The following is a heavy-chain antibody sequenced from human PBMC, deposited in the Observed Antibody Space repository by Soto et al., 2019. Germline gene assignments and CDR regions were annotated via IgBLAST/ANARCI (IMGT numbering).Heavy chain of an antibody. CDR1: DGSFTDYF. CDR2: STHTGTS. D-gene: IGHD6-19*01. V-gene: IGHV4-34*01. J-gene: IGHJ4*01. CDR3: ARVHVMVVAGSTFDY. Sequence: PSETLSLTCGVNDGSFTDYFWSWIRHIPGKGLEWIGESTHTGTSNYNPSLTSRVTISVDTSRSRFSLKLTSVTAADTGVYFCARVHVMVVAGSTFDYWGHGTLVTVSS.